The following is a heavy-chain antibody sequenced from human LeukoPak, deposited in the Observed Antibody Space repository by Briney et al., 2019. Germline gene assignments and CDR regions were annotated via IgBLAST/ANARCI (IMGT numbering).Heavy chain of an antibody. D-gene: IGHD6-19*01. CDR2: ISSSGRAI. CDR3: ARDTHRSGCDY. J-gene: IGHJ4*02. Sequence: GGSLRLSCAGSGFTFSSYEMNWVRQAPGKGLEWVSYISSSGRAIYYADSVKGRFTVSRDNAKNSLYLQMNSLRAEDTAVYYCARDTHRSGCDYWGQGTLVTVSS. V-gene: IGHV3-48*03. CDR1: GFTFSSYE.